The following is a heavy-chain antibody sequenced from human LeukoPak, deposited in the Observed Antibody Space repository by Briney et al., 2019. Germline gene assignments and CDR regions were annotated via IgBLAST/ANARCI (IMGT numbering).Heavy chain of an antibody. V-gene: IGHV1-69*05. CDR1: GGTFSSHA. J-gene: IGHJ6*02. Sequence: GASVKVSCKASGGTFSSHAISWVRQAPGQGLEWMGGIIPIFGTAKYAQKFQGRVTITRDTSASTAYMELSSLRSEDTAVYYCARDREYWYQLLSNYYYGMDVWGQGTTVTVSS. CDR3: ARDREYWYQLLSNYYYGMDV. CDR2: IIPIFGTA. D-gene: IGHD2-2*01.